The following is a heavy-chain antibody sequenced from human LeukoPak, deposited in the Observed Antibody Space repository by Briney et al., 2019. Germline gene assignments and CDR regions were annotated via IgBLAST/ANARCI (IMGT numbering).Heavy chain of an antibody. D-gene: IGHD3-3*01. CDR3: ARAFGQGTKYYFDY. CDR2: ISSSSVYI. CDR1: VFTFTSYS. V-gene: IGHV3-21*01. J-gene: IGHJ4*02. Sequence: GGSLRLSCEAPVFTFTSYSINWVRQAPGKGLEWVSSISSSSVYIYYADSVKGRFTISRDNAKNSLYLQMNSLRAEDTAVYYCARAFGQGTKYYFDYWGQGTLVTVSS.